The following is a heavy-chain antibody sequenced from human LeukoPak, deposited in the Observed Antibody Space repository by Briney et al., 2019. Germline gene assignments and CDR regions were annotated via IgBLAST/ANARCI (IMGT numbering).Heavy chain of an antibody. V-gene: IGHV3-23*01. CDR1: GFTFSSYA. CDR3: ARDRGYSCGY. D-gene: IGHD5-18*01. CDR2: ISGSGDST. J-gene: IGHJ4*02. Sequence: GGSLRLSCATSGFTFSSYAMNWVRQAPGKGLEWVSTISGSGDSTYYADSVKGRFTISRDNSKNTLYLQMNSVRAEDTAVYYCARDRGYSCGYWGQGTLVTVSS.